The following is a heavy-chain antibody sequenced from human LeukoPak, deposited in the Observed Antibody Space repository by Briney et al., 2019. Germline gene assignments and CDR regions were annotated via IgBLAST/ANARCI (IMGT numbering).Heavy chain of an antibody. D-gene: IGHD2-8*02. V-gene: IGHV1-18*04. CDR1: GYTFTGYY. J-gene: IGHJ5*02. CDR2: ISAYNGNT. Sequence: ASVKVSCKASGYTFTGYYMHWVRQAPGQGLEWMGWISAYNGNTNYAQKLQGRVTMTTDTSTSTAYMELRSLRSDDTAVYYCARDHTGGVNWFDPWGQGTLVTVSS. CDR3: ARDHTGGVNWFDP.